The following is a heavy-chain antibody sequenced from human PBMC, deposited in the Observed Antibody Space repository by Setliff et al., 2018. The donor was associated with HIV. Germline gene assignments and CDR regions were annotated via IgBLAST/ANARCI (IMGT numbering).Heavy chain of an antibody. V-gene: IGHV1-69*13. CDR1: ADTFTNCL. CDR2: IIPVFGPP. J-gene: IGHJ4*02. CDR3: ARDPTGGAARFDY. D-gene: IGHD6-6*01. Sequence: WASVKVSCKASADTFTNCLINWVRQAPGQGLEWMGGIIPVFGPPNYAEKFQRRLTITADESTNTAYMELIGLKSEDTAVYYCARDPTGGAARFDYWGQGTLVTVSS.